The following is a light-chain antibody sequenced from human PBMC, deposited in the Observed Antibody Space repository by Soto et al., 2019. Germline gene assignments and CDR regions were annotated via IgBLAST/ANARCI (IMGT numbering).Light chain of an antibody. J-gene: IGKJ2*01. CDR1: QSVSTN. V-gene: IGKV3-15*01. CDR3: QHYNNWPFT. Sequence: IVMTQSPATLSVSPGERATLSCRASQSVSTNLAWYQQKPGQPPSLVVYGASARATGIPARFSGSGSGTEFTLTISSLQSEDFAVYYCQHYNNWPFTFGQGTELEIK. CDR2: GAS.